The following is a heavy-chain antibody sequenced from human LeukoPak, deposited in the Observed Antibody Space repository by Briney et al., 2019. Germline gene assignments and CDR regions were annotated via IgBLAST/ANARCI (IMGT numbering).Heavy chain of an antibody. Sequence: GGSLRLSCAASGFTFTSFSMNWVRQAPGKGLEWVSSINSNSSNIYYADSVKGRFTISRDKDKNRVYLQMTSLRAEDTAVYYCARESGSRSYYYYMDVWGKGTTVTVSS. D-gene: IGHD2-2*01. CDR1: GFTFTSFS. V-gene: IGHV3-21*01. CDR3: ARESGSRSYYYYMDV. J-gene: IGHJ6*03. CDR2: INSNSSNI.